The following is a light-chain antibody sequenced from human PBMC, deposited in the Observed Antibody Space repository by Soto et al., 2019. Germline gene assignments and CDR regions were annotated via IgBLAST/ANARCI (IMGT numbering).Light chain of an antibody. CDR1: QSFLPVNETTN. CDR3: MQATHWPPLT. Sequence: DVVMTQSPLSLPVTLGQSASIPSRLSQSFLPVNETTNWNWFQQRPGQSPRRLIYKVSNRDSGVPDRFSGSGSGTDFTLKITRVEAEDVGVYYCMQATHWPPLTFGQGTRLEIK. CDR2: KVS. J-gene: IGKJ5*01. V-gene: IGKV2-30*02.